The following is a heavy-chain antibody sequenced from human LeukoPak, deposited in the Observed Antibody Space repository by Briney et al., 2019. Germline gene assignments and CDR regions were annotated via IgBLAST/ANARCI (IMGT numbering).Heavy chain of an antibody. CDR3: AGSGSYYRGYFDY. D-gene: IGHD3-10*01. Sequence: SETLSLTCTVSGGSISNKYWSWIRQPPGKGLEWIGYIYYSGSTNYNPSLKSRVTMSVDTSKNQFSLKLSSVTAADTAVYYCAGSGSYYRGYFDYWGQGTLVTVSS. V-gene: IGHV4-59*12. CDR1: GGSISNKY. J-gene: IGHJ4*02. CDR2: IYYSGST.